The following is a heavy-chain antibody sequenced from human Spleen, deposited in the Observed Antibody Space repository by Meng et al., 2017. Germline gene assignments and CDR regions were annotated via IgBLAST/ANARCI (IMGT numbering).Heavy chain of an antibody. J-gene: IGHJ1*01. CDR3: ARDPREDSGYYFRGFQY. CDR1: GCSISSSSYY. CDR2: IYYSGST. V-gene: IGHV4-39*07. Sequence: SEILSLTCTVPGCSISSSSYYWGWIRQPPGKGLEGTGSIYYSGSTYYNPSLKSRVTISIDTSKNQFSLKLSSVTAADTAVYYCARDPREDSGYYFRGFQYWGQGTPVTVSS. D-gene: IGHD3-22*01.